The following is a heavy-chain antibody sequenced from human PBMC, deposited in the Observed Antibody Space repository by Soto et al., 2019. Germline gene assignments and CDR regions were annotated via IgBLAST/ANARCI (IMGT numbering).Heavy chain of an antibody. CDR1: GFSLSSTRVA. D-gene: IGHD6-19*01. V-gene: IGHV2-5*02. J-gene: IGHJ4*02. CDR3: AHSVVAGLGYYVDY. CDR2: IYWDDDK. Sequence: QITLKESGPTLVKPTQPLTLTCTFSGFSLSSTRVAVGWIRQPPGKALEWLALIYWDDDKRYSPFLKSRLTITKDPSKNQVVLTMTNMDPVDTATYYCAHSVVAGLGYYVDYWGQGTLVTVSS.